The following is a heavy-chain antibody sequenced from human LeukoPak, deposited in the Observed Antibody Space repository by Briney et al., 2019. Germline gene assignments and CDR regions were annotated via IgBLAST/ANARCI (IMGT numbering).Heavy chain of an antibody. CDR2: INPDTGGT. CDR1: GYTFTGHY. Sequence: GASVKVSCKASGYTFTGHYIHWVRQAPGQGLEWMAWINPDTGGTYSGQKFQGRVTVTRDTAISTAYMELSRLKSDDTSVYFCARSNILTARGAFDIWGQGTRVTVSS. J-gene: IGHJ3*02. D-gene: IGHD3-9*01. CDR3: ARSNILTARGAFDI. V-gene: IGHV1-2*02.